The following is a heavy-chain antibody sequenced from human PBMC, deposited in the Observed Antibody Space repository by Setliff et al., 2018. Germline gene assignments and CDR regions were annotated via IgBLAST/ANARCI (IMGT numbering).Heavy chain of an antibody. CDR3: ALNPSWFGELFAWYSSSWYHYYYGMDV. V-gene: IGHV4-39*01. CDR1: GGSIGSGDFHWY. Sequence: SETLSLTCNVSGGSIGSGDFHWYWGWVRQSPGEGLEWIGSISYRGNTFYNPSLTSRVTISVDTSKNQFSLKLSSVTAADTAVYYCALNPSWFGELFAWYSSSWYHYYYGMDVWGQGTTVTVSS. CDR2: ISYRGNT. D-gene: IGHD6-13*01. J-gene: IGHJ6*02.